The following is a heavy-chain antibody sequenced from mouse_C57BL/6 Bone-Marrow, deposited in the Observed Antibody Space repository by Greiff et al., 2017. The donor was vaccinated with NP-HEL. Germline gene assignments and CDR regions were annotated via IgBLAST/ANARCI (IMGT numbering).Heavy chain of an antibody. V-gene: IGHV5-16*01. D-gene: IGHD2-3*01. J-gene: IGHJ2*01. CDR3: AREDGFDYFDY. CDR1: GFTFSDYY. Sequence: EVQLQQSEGGLVQPGSSMKLSCTASGFTFSDYYMAWVRQVPEKGLEWVANINYDGSSTYYLDSLNSRFIISRENAKNILYLQMSSLKSEDTATYYCAREDGFDYFDYWGQGTTLTVSS. CDR2: INYDGSST.